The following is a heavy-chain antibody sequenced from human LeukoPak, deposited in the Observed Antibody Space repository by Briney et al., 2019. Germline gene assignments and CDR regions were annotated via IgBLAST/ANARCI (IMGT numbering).Heavy chain of an antibody. J-gene: IGHJ5*02. CDR3: AKDLSITMVRGVIRFPGWFDP. CDR2: ISGSGGST. CDR1: GFTFSSYV. Sequence: GGSLRLSCAASGFTFSSYVMSWVRQAPGKGLEWVSAISGSGGSTYYADSVKGRFTISRDNSKNTLYLQMNSLRAEDTAVYYCAKDLSITMVRGVIRFPGWFDPWGQGTLVTVSS. D-gene: IGHD3-10*01. V-gene: IGHV3-23*01.